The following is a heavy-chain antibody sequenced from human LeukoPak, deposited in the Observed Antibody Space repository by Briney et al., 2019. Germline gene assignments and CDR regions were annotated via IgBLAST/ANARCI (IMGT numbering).Heavy chain of an antibody. J-gene: IGHJ4*02. V-gene: IGHV3-7*03. CDR3: ARVRCSGGSCYFDYFDY. CDR1: GFTFSSNW. Sequence: PGGSLRLFCGASGFTFSSNWMSWVRQAPGKGLEWVANIKQDGSEKYYVDSVKGRFTISRDNAKNSLYLQMNSLRAEDTAVYYCARVRCSGGSCYFDYFDYWGQGNLVTVSS. CDR2: IKQDGSEK. D-gene: IGHD2-15*01.